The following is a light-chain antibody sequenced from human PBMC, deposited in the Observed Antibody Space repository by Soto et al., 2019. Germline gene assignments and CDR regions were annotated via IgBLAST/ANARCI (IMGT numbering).Light chain of an antibody. V-gene: IGKV3-15*01. CDR3: QQYNNWPPSWT. Sequence: EIVMTQSPATLSVSPGERATLSCRASQSVSSNLAWYQQKPGQAPRLLIYGASTRATGIPARFSGSGSGTEFTLTISSLQSEDFAVHYCQQYNNWPPSWTFGQGTKV. J-gene: IGKJ1*01. CDR2: GAS. CDR1: QSVSSN.